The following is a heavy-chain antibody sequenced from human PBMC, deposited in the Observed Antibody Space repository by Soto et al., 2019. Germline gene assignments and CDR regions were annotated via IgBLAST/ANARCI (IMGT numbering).Heavy chain of an antibody. CDR1: GGTFSIYA. CDR3: AVSSWYLNTNSRYNWFDP. J-gene: IGHJ5*02. D-gene: IGHD6-13*01. CDR2: IIPIFGTA. V-gene: IGHV1-69*13. Sequence: GASVKVSCKASGGTFSIYAIIWVRQAPGQGLEWMGGIIPIFGTANYAQKFQGRVTITADESTSTAYMELRSLRSDDTAVYYCAVSSWYLNTNSRYNWFDPWGQGTLVTVSS.